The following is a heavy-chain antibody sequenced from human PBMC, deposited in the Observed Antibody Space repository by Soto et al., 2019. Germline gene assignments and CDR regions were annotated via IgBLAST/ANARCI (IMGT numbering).Heavy chain of an antibody. V-gene: IGHV4-39*01. CDR2: IDDSGSA. CDR1: GDSISRSGYY. CDR3: ARSKSDYDTGAFDY. D-gene: IGHD3-16*01. Sequence: QLQLQESGPGLVKPSETLSLTCTVSGDSISRSGYYWGWIRQSPRKGLEWIGSIDDSGSAYYSASLKSRVIISVDTSTNQVSLEVNSVTAADASVYYCARSKSDYDTGAFDYWGQGTLVTVSS. J-gene: IGHJ4*02.